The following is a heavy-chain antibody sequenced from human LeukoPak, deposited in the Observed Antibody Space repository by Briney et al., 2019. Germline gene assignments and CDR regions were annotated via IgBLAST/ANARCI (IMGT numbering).Heavy chain of an antibody. J-gene: IGHJ5*02. D-gene: IGHD6-19*01. CDR1: GYTFTTYA. V-gene: IGHV7-4-1*02. CDR2: INTDTRNP. Sequence: EASVKVSCKASGYTFTTYAMNWVRQAPGQGLEWMGWINTDTRNPTYAQGFTGRFVFSLDTSVSTAYLQISSLKAEDTAVYYCARDKTGYSSGWDNWFDPWGQGTLVTVSS. CDR3: ARDKTGYSSGWDNWFDP.